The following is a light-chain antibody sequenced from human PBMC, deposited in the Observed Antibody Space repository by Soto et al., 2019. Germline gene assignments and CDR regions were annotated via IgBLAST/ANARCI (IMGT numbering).Light chain of an antibody. CDR1: QGIGDT. Sequence: EVVMTQSPATLSVSPGEGVTLSCRASQGIGDTLAWYQHKPGQTPRLLIYDTSTRATGVPDRFSGSRSGTEFTLTISSLESQDFAVYYCQQYYKWPLTFGGGTKVDIK. J-gene: IGKJ4*01. CDR2: DTS. CDR3: QQYYKWPLT. V-gene: IGKV3-15*01.